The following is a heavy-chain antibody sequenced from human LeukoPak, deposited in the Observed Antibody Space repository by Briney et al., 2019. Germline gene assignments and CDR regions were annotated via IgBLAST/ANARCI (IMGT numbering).Heavy chain of an antibody. Sequence: ASVKVSCKASGYTFTGYYMHWVRQAPGQGLEWMGWINPNSGGTNYAQKFQGRVTMTRDTSISTAYMELSRLRSDDTAVYYCARKEAYYDSSGYLTDYWGQGTLVTVSS. CDR1: GYTFTGYY. CDR2: INPNSGGT. CDR3: ARKEAYYDSSGYLTDY. D-gene: IGHD3-22*01. J-gene: IGHJ4*02. V-gene: IGHV1-2*02.